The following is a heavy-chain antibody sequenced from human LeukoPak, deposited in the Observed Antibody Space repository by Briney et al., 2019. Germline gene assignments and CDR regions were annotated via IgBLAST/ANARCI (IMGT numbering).Heavy chain of an antibody. CDR1: GFTFSSYA. Sequence: PGGSLRLSCAASGFTFSSYAMHWVRQAPGKGLVWVAVISYGGSNKYYADSVEGRFIISRDNAKNTLYLQMNSLRAEDTAVYYCARDKSGFDYWGQGTRSPSPQ. CDR2: ISYGGSNK. D-gene: IGHD3-3*01. CDR3: ARDKSGFDY. V-gene: IGHV3-30-3*01. J-gene: IGHJ4*02.